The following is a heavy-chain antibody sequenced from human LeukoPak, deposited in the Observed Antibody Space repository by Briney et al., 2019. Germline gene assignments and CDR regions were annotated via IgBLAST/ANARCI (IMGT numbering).Heavy chain of an antibody. V-gene: IGHV4-38-2*02. Sequence: SETLSLTCTVYGYSISSGYYWGWIRQPPGKGLEWIGSIYQSGSTYYNPSLKSRVTISVDTSKNQFSLKLSSVTAADTAVYYCARDSSSFNWFDPWGQGTLVTVSS. CDR3: ARDSSSFNWFDP. CDR1: GYSISSGYY. CDR2: IYQSGST. D-gene: IGHD6-13*01. J-gene: IGHJ5*02.